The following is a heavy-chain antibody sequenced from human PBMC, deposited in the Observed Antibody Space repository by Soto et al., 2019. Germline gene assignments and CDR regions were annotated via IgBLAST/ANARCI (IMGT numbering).Heavy chain of an antibody. CDR1: GFTFSDHY. J-gene: IGHJ5*02. D-gene: IGHD1-26*01. V-gene: IGHV3-72*01. CDR2: TRNKANSYTT. CDR3: ARDLRGATT. Sequence: PGGSLRLSCAASGFTFSDHYMDWVRQAPGKGLEWVGRTRNKANSYTTEYAASVKGRFTISRDDSKNSLYLQMNSLKTEDTAVYYCARDLRGATTWGQGTLVTVSS.